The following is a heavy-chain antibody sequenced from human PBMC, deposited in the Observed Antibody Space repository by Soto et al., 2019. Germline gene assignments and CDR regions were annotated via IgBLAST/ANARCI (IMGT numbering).Heavy chain of an antibody. CDR3: ARRLAVAGTYYYYYYYMDV. V-gene: IGHV4-59*08. CDR1: GGSISSYY. J-gene: IGHJ6*03. D-gene: IGHD6-19*01. Sequence: SETLSLTCTVSGGSISSYYWSWIRQPPGKGLEWIGYIYYSGSTNYNPSLKSRVTISVDTSKNQFSLKLSSVTAADTAVYYCARRLAVAGTYYYYYYYMDVWGKGTTVTVSS. CDR2: IYYSGST.